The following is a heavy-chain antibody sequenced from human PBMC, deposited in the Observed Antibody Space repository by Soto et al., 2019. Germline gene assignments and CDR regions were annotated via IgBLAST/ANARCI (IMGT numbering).Heavy chain of an antibody. J-gene: IGHJ6*02. CDR3: ARDGPAAIEAGDYYYGMDV. Sequence: ESGGGLVKPGGSLRLSCAASGFTFSSYSMNWVRQAPGKGLEWVSSISSSSSYIYYADSVKGRFTISRDNAKNSLYLQMNSLRADDTAVYYCARDGPAAIEAGDYYYGMDVWGQGTTVTVSS. D-gene: IGHD2-2*02. CDR2: ISSSSSYI. CDR1: GFTFSSYS. V-gene: IGHV3-21*01.